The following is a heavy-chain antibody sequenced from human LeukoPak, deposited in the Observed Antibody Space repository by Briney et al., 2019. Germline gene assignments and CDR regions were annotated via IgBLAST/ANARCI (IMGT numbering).Heavy chain of an antibody. CDR2: ISSSSSYI. CDR3: ARGRRDGYNLGY. Sequence: GGSLRLSCAASAFTFSSYSMNWVRQAPGKGLEWVSSISSSSSYIYYADSVKGRFTISRDNAKNSLYLQMNSLRAEDTAVYYCARGRRDGYNLGYWGQGTLVTVSS. CDR1: AFTFSSYS. V-gene: IGHV3-21*01. D-gene: IGHD5-24*01. J-gene: IGHJ4*02.